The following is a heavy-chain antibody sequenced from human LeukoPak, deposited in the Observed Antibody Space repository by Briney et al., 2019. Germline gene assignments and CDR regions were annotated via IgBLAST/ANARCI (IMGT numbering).Heavy chain of an antibody. J-gene: IGHJ4*02. Sequence: GGSLRLSCAASGFTFSSSWMHWVRQAPGKGLVWVSQISSDGSNTDYADSVKGRFTISRDNAKNTLYLQMNSLRAEDTAVYYCARGDIPYDYYFDYWGQGTLVTVSS. D-gene: IGHD3-3*01. V-gene: IGHV3-74*01. CDR2: ISSDGSNT. CDR3: ARGDIPYDYYFDY. CDR1: GFTFSSSW.